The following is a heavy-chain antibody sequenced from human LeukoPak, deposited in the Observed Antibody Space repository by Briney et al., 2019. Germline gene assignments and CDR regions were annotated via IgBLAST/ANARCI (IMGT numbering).Heavy chain of an antibody. D-gene: IGHD4-17*01. CDR1: GFTFSNYW. CDR2: INKDGGEK. Sequence: SGGSLRLSCAASGFTFSNYWMTWVRQAPGKGLEWVANINKDGGEKYYVDSMKGRFTISRDNAKNSLYLQMNSLRVEDTAVYYCARDPDYGDPGPFFDFWGQGTLVTVSS. V-gene: IGHV3-7*04. J-gene: IGHJ4*02. CDR3: ARDPDYGDPGPFFDF.